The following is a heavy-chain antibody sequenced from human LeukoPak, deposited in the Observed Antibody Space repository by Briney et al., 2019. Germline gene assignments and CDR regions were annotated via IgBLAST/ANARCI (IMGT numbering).Heavy chain of an antibody. V-gene: IGHV3-21*01. CDR3: ARVSTSLYYFDY. D-gene: IGHD2-2*01. CDR2: ISSSSSYI. Sequence: PGGSLRLSCAASGFTFSSYSMNWVRQAPGKGLEWVSSISSSSSYIYYADSVKGRFTISRDNAKNSLYLQMNSPRAEDTAVYYCARVSTSLYYFDYWGQGTLVTVSS. CDR1: GFTFSSYS. J-gene: IGHJ4*02.